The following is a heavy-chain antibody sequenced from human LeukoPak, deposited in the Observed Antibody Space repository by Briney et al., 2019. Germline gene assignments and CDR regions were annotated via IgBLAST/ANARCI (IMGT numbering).Heavy chain of an antibody. J-gene: IGHJ6*02. CDR1: GGSLSGYY. CDR2: IYSSGRT. D-gene: IGHD4-17*01. Sequence: SGALSLTCAGSGGSLSGYYWSWIRQPPRKGLGWVGEIYSSGRTHYNPSLKSRDTMSVDTSKNQFSLKLSSVTAADTAVYYCASTRMTTVTTRRSTHYYYGMDVWGQGTTVTVSS. V-gene: IGHV4-59*10. CDR3: ASTRMTTVTTRRSTHYYYGMDV.